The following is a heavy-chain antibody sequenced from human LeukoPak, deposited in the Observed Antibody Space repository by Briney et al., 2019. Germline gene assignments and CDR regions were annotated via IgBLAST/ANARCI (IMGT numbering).Heavy chain of an antibody. CDR3: ARGPVDYYGSGSLDY. J-gene: IGHJ4*02. CDR1: GGSFSGYY. V-gene: IGHV4-34*01. CDR2: INHSGST. D-gene: IGHD3-10*01. Sequence: PSETLSLTCAVYGGSFSGYYWSWIRQPPGKGLEWIGEINHSGSTNYNLSLKSRVTISVDTSKNQFSLKLSSVTAADTAVYYCARGPVDYYGSGSLDYWGQGTLVTVSS.